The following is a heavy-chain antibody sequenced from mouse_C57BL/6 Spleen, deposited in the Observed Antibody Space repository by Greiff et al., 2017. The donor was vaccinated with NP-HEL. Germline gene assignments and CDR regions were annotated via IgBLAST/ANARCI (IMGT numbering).Heavy chain of an antibody. CDR2: ISSGGSYT. D-gene: IGHD1-1*01. Sequence: EVQGVESGGDLVKPGGSLKLSCAASGFTFSSYGMSWVRQTPDKRLEWVATISSGGSYTYYPDSVKGRFTISRDNAKNTLYLQMSSLKSEDTAMYYCASHYYGSSSYYFDYWGQGTTLTVSS. V-gene: IGHV5-6*01. CDR1: GFTFSSYG. CDR3: ASHYYGSSSYYFDY. J-gene: IGHJ2*01.